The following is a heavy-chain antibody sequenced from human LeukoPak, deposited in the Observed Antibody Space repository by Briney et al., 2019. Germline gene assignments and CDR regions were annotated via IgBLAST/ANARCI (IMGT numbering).Heavy chain of an antibody. J-gene: IGHJ4*02. CDR1: GFTFSSYS. Sequence: GGSLRLSCAASGFTFSSYSMNWVRQAPGKGLEWVSSISSSSSYIYYADSVKGRFTISRDNAKNSLYPQMNSLRAEDTAVYYCARAIVAAAGTFDYWGQGTLVTVSS. CDR2: ISSSSSYI. V-gene: IGHV3-21*01. D-gene: IGHD6-13*01. CDR3: ARAIVAAAGTFDY.